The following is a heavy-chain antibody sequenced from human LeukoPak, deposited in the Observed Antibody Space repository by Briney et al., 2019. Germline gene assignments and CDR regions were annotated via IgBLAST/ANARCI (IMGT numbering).Heavy chain of an antibody. V-gene: IGHV1-24*01. CDR3: ARQMTTVTLIDY. CDR2: FDPEDGET. CDR1: GYTLTELS. D-gene: IGHD4-17*01. Sequence: ASVKVSCKVSGYTLTELSMHWVRQAPGKGLEWMGGFDPEDGETIYAQKFQGRVTMTEDTSTDTAYMELSSLRSEDTAVYYCARQMTTVTLIDYWGQGTLVTVSS. J-gene: IGHJ4*02.